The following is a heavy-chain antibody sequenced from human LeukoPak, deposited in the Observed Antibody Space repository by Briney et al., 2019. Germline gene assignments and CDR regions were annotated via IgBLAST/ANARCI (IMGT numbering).Heavy chain of an antibody. J-gene: IGHJ6*03. D-gene: IGHD2-2*01. CDR1: GYTFTSYV. CDR2: MNPNSGNT. CDR3: ARGGVPAAIPTDYYYYYMDV. V-gene: IGHV1-8*03. Sequence: ASVRVSCKASGYTFTSYVINWVPQATGQGLGCMGWMNPNSGNTGYAQKLQRRITITRNTCISTAYMEMSSLRTEDTAVYYCARGGVPAAIPTDYYYYYMDVWGKGTTVTVSS.